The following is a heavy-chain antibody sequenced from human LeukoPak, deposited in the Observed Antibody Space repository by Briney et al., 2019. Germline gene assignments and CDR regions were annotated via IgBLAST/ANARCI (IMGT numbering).Heavy chain of an antibody. CDR3: ARALSVNYGFDY. CDR2: IYYSGST. D-gene: IGHD1-26*01. CDR1: GGSISSYY. J-gene: IGHJ4*02. Sequence: SETLSLTCTVSGGSISSYYWSWIRQPPGKGLEWIGYIYYSGSTNYNPSLESRVTISVDKSQNQFSLKLNSVTAADTAMYYCARALSVNYGFDYWGQGTLVTVSS. V-gene: IGHV4-59*12.